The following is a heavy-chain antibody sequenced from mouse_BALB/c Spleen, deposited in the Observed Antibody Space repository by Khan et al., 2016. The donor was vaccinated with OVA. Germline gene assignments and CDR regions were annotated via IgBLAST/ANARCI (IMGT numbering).Heavy chain of an antibody. V-gene: IGHV1S41*01. CDR1: GYTFTSYW. D-gene: IGHD1-1*01. J-gene: IGHJ4*01. CDR3: ERENYYGRSCYAMDY. CDR2: IGPGSSNA. Sequence: LVKPGASVKLSCKASGYTFTSYWINWIKQRPGQGLEWIGRIGPGSSNAYYNDMFKGKATLTVETSSNTAYIQLSSLSSEDSAVYFCERENYYGRSCYAMDYWGQGTSVTVSA.